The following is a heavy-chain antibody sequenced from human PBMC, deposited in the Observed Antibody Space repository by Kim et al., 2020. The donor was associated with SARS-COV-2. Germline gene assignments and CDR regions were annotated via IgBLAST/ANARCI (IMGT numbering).Heavy chain of an antibody. V-gene: IGHV1-46*01. CDR2: INPSGGST. CDR3: ASFHRWDYYDSSGSSSTFDI. D-gene: IGHD3-22*01. CDR1: GYTFTSYY. J-gene: IGHJ3*02. Sequence: ASVKVSCKASGYTFTSYYMHWVRQAPGQGLEWMGIINPSGGSTSYAQKFQGRVTMTRDTSTSTVYMELSSLRSEDTAVYYCASFHRWDYYDSSGSSSTFDIWGQGTMVTVSS.